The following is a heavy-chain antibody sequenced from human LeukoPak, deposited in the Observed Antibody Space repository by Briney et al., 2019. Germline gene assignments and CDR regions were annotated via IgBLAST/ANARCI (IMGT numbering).Heavy chain of an antibody. Sequence: ASVKVSCKASGGTFSSYAISWVRQAPGQGLEWMGRINPNSGGTNYAQKFQGRVTMTRDTSISTAYMELSRLRSDDTAVYYCARGYTAHFDYWGQGTLVTVSS. V-gene: IGHV1-2*06. CDR3: ARGYTAHFDY. CDR2: INPNSGGT. D-gene: IGHD3-16*02. CDR1: GGTFSSYA. J-gene: IGHJ4*02.